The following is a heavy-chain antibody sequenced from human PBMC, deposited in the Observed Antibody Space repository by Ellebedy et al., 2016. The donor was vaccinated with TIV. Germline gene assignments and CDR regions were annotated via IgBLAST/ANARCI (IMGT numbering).Heavy chain of an antibody. V-gene: IGHV4-39*07. CDR2: INYSGST. CDR1: GGSITSSTYY. D-gene: IGHD2-2*01. Sequence: MPSETLSLTCTVSGGSITSSTYYWGWIRQPPGKGLEWIGSINYSGSTYNNPSLKSRVTISVDTSKNHFSLKLSSVSAADTAVYFCAREQGIVVVALEDSWFDPWGQGTLVTVSS. J-gene: IGHJ5*02. CDR3: AREQGIVVVALEDSWFDP.